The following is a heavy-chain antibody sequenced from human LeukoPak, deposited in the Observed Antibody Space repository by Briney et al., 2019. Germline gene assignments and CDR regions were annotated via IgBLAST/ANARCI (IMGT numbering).Heavy chain of an antibody. CDR2: INHTGST. D-gene: IGHD6-6*01. V-gene: IGHV4-34*01. Sequence: SETLSLTCAVYGESFTTFYWGWIRQTPGKGLEWIGEINHTGSTNYNPSLKSRVTISIDTSKNQFSLKLNSVTAADTAVYYCARGTRRQAGPNDYWGQGTLVTVSS. CDR1: GESFTTFY. J-gene: IGHJ4*02. CDR3: ARGTRRQAGPNDY.